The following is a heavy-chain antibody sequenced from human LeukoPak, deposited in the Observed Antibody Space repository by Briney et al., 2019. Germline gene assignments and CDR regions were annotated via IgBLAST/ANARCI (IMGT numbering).Heavy chain of an antibody. CDR2: IYHSGST. D-gene: IGHD3-10*01. V-gene: IGHV4-4*02. CDR3: ARVITMVQGVMALTYYFDY. Sequence: SETLSLTCAVSGGSISSSNWWSWVRQPPGKGLEWIGEIYHSGSTNYNPSLKSRVTISVDKSKNQFSLKLSSVTAADTAVYYCARVITMVQGVMALTYYFDYWGQETLVTVSS. J-gene: IGHJ4*02. CDR1: GGSISSSNW.